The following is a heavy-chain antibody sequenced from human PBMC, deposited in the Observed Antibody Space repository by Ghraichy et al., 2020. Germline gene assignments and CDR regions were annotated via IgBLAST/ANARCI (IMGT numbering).Heavy chain of an antibody. Sequence: SETLSLTCTVSGGSISSYYWSWIRQPPGKGLEWIGYIYYSGSTNYNPSLKSRVTISVDTSKNQFSLKLSSVTAADTAVYYCARVGSGSYYALDAFDIWGQGTMVTVSS. CDR1: GGSISSYY. D-gene: IGHD1-26*01. V-gene: IGHV4-59*01. J-gene: IGHJ3*02. CDR2: IYYSGST. CDR3: ARVGSGSYYALDAFDI.